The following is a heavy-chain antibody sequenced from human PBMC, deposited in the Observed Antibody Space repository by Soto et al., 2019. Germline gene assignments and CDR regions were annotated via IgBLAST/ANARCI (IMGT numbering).Heavy chain of an antibody. CDR1: GFTFSNAW. CDR3: TTGDVVVVAATDY. J-gene: IGHJ4*02. V-gene: IGHV3-15*01. CDR2: IKSKTDGGTT. D-gene: IGHD2-15*01. Sequence: GGSLRLSCAASGFTFSNAWMSWVRQAPGKGLEWVGRIKSKTDGGTTDYAAPVKGRFTISRDDSKNTLYLQMNSLKTEDTAVYYCTTGDVVVVAATDYWGQGTLVTVSS.